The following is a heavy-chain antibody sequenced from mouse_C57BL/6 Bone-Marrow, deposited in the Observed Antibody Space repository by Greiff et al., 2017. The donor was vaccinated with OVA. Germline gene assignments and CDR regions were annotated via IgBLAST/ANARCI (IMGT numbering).Heavy chain of an antibody. CDR3: ARLGFYYGSSLDY. CDR2: IYPGDGDT. Sequence: VKLQESGPELVKPGASVKISCKASGYAFSSSWMNWVKQRPGKGLEWIGRIYPGDGDTNYNGKFKGKATLTADKSSSTAYMQLSSLTSEDSAVYFCARLGFYYGSSLDYWGQGTTRTVSS. J-gene: IGHJ2*01. D-gene: IGHD1-1*01. CDR1: GYAFSSSW. V-gene: IGHV1-82*01.